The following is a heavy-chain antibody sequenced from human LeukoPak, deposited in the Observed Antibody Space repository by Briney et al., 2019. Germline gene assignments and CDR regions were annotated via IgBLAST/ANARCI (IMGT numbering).Heavy chain of an antibody. CDR3: AADYYGSGSYNLDY. V-gene: IGHV3-74*01. Sequence: GGSLRLPCAASGFTFSSYWMHWVRQAPGKALVWVSRINSDGSSTSYADSVKGRFTISRDNAKNTLYLQMNSLRAEDTAVYYCAADYYGSGSYNLDYWGQGTLVTVSS. CDR2: INSDGSST. CDR1: GFTFSSYW. J-gene: IGHJ4*02. D-gene: IGHD3-10*01.